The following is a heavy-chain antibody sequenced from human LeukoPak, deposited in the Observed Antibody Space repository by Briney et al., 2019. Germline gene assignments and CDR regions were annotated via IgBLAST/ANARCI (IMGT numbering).Heavy chain of an antibody. J-gene: IGHJ4*02. CDR3: ANARGVYCQSDY. D-gene: IGHD3-22*01. Sequence: GMSLRLSCAASGFTFSSSAMSWVRQAPGRGLEWVSYISSSGSTTYYADTVKGRFTISRDNSKNTLYLQMSSLRAEDTALYYCANARGVYCQSDYWGQGSLVTVSS. CDR1: GFTFSSSA. CDR2: ISSSGSTT. V-gene: IGHV3-23*01.